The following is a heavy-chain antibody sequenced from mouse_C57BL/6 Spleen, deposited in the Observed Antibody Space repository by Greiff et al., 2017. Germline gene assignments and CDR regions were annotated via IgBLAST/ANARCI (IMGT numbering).Heavy chain of an antibody. D-gene: IGHD2-4*01. V-gene: IGHV1-72*01. Sequence: QVQLQQPGAELVQPGASVNLSCTASGYTFTSYWMHWVKQRPGRGLEWMGRIDPNSGGTTYNEKLKSKATLTVAKPSSTAYIQLRSLTSEDSAVYYCAKCYYDSLYYFDYWGQGTTLTVSS. J-gene: IGHJ2*01. CDR3: AKCYYDSLYYFDY. CDR2: IDPNSGGT. CDR1: GYTFTSYW.